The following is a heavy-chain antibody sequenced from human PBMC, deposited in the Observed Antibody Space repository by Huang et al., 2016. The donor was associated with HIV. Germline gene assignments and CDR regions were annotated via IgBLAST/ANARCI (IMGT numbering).Heavy chain of an antibody. V-gene: IGHV1-69*01. CDR3: ARASYDSSAYYYFDY. J-gene: IGHJ4*02. CDR2: IIPNFGTS. Sequence: QVQLVQSGAEVKKPGSSVKVSCKASGDTFSSYAISWVRQAPGQGLEGWGGIIPNFGTSNDAQKFQGRVTITADESMSTAYMELSSLRSEDTAVYYWARASYDSSAYYYFDYWGQGTLVTVSS. D-gene: IGHD3-22*01. CDR1: GDTFSSYA.